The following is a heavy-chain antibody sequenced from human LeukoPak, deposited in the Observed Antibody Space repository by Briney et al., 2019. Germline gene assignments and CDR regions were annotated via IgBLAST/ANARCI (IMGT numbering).Heavy chain of an antibody. CDR3: ARDIEAAGLFLDY. CDR1: GFTFSSYW. D-gene: IGHD6-13*01. CDR2: MKYDGSEK. J-gene: IGHJ4*02. Sequence: GGSLRLSCAASGFTFSSYWMSWVRQAPGKGLDWVANMKYDGSEKYYVDSVKGRFTISRDNAKNSLYLQMNSLRAEDTAVYYCARDIEAAGLFLDYWGQGTLVTVSS. V-gene: IGHV3-7*01.